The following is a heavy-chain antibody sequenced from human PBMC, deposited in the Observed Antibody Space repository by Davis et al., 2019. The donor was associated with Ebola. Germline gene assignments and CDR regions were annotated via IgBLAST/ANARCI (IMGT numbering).Heavy chain of an antibody. CDR3: ARRRAGTLWFNP. J-gene: IGHJ5*02. D-gene: IGHD6-13*01. CDR1: GGSINSGGKY. V-gene: IGHV4-30-4*08. Sequence: SETLSLTCTVSGGSINSGGKYWNWIRQHPGKGLEWIGYIHYSGRTYYNPSLKSRVAISVDTSKNQFSLKLSSVTAADTAVYYCARRRAGTLWFNPWGQGTLVTVSS. CDR2: IHYSGRT.